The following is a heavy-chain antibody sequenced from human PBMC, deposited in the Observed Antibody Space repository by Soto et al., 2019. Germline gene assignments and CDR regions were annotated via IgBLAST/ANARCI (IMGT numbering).Heavy chain of an antibody. CDR1: GGTFSSYT. Sequence: SVKVSCKASGGTFSSYTISWVRQAPGQGLEWMGGIIPISDTANYAQKFQGRVTITADESTSTAYMELSSLISEDTAVYYCARVLKDYYDTSSYYPAASLYYYYAMDVWGQGTTVTVSS. V-gene: IGHV1-69*13. CDR3: ARVLKDYYDTSSYYPAASLYYYYAMDV. D-gene: IGHD3-22*01. J-gene: IGHJ6*02. CDR2: IIPISDTA.